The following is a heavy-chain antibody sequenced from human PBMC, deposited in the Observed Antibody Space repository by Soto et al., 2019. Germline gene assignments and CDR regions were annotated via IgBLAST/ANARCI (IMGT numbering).Heavy chain of an antibody. CDR2: ISAYNGNT. D-gene: IGHD1-26*01. V-gene: IGHV1-18*01. CDR1: GYTFTSYG. J-gene: IGHJ6*02. CDR3: ARIPGSYLYYYYGMDV. Sequence: ASVKVSCKASGYTFTSYGISLARQAPGQGLEWMGWISAYNGNTNYAQKLQGRVTMTTDTSTSTAYMELRSLRSDDTAVYYCARIPGSYLYYYYGMDVWGQGTTVTVSS.